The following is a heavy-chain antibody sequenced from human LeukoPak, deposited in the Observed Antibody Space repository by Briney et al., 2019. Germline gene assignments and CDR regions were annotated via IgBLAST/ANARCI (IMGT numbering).Heavy chain of an antibody. D-gene: IGHD3-9*01. Sequence: PGRSLRLSCAASGFTFSNYGFHWVRQAPGKGLEWVAIVWYDGTKKYYADSVKGRFTVSRDNSKSTLYLQMNSLRAEDTAVYYCARDWRNNGILTGYYGDYWGQGTLVTVSS. J-gene: IGHJ4*02. CDR3: ARDWRNNGILTGYYGDY. CDR1: GFTFSNYG. CDR2: VWYDGTKK. V-gene: IGHV3-33*01.